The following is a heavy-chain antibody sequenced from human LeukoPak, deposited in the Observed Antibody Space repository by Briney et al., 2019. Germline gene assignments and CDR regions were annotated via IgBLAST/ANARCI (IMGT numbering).Heavy chain of an antibody. CDR3: ARPRITMVRGVISGWFDP. V-gene: IGHV4-30-4*01. J-gene: IGHJ5*02. D-gene: IGHD3-10*01. CDR2: IYYSGST. Sequence: PSETLSLTCTVSGGSISSGDYYWSWIRQPPGKGLEWIGYIYYSGSTYYNPSLKSRVTISVDTSKNQFSLKLSSVTAADTAVYYCARPRITMVRGVISGWFDPWGQGTLVTVPS. CDR1: GGSISSGDYY.